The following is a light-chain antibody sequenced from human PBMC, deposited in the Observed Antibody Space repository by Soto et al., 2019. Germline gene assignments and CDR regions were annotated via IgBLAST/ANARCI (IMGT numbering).Light chain of an antibody. CDR1: TNDVGGYNY. Sequence: QSVLTQPASVSGSPGQSITISCTGTTNDVGGYNYVSWYQQHPGKAPKLMIYEVTNRPSGVSNRFSGSKSGNTASLTISGLQAEDEAEYYCSSFTSLSTVYVFGTGTKLTVL. CDR3: SSFTSLSTVYV. CDR2: EVT. V-gene: IGLV2-14*01. J-gene: IGLJ1*01.